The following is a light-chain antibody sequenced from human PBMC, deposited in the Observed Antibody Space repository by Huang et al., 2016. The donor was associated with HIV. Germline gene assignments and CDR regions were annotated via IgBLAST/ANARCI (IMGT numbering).Light chain of an antibody. CDR3: QQYNNWLT. CDR2: GAS. CDR1: QSVSSN. Sequence: EIVMTQSPATLSVSPGERATLSCRASQSVSSNVAWYQQKPGQAPRLLIYGASTRATGIPARFSGSGSGTEFTLTISSLQSEDFAVYYCQQYNNWLTFGPGTKVDIK. V-gene: IGKV3-15*01. J-gene: IGKJ3*01.